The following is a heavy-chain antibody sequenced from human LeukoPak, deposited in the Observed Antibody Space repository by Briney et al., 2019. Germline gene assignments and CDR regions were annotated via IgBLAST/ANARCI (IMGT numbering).Heavy chain of an antibody. J-gene: IGHJ4*02. Sequence: ASVKFSCKASGYTFPSYGISWVRQAPGQGLDWMGWISAYNVNTNYAQKLQGRATMTKDTSTSTAYMELRSLRSDDTAVYYCARDGGIIVVVPAVDYWGQGTLVTVSS. V-gene: IGHV1-18*04. D-gene: IGHD2-2*01. CDR2: ISAYNVNT. CDR3: ARDGGIIVVVPAVDY. CDR1: GYTFPSYG.